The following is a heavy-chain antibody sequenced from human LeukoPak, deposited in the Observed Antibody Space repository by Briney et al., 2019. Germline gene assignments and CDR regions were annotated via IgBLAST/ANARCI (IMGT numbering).Heavy chain of an antibody. D-gene: IGHD3-10*01. CDR1: GFTFSNAW. V-gene: IGHV3-15*01. CDR3: ARQRGGSKNFDY. J-gene: IGHJ4*02. Sequence: PGGSLRLSCAASGFTFSNAWMSWVRQAPGKGLEWVGRIKSKTDGGTTDYAAPVKGRFTISRDNSKNSLYLQMNSLRAEDTAVYYCARQRGGSKNFDYWGQGTLVTVSS. CDR2: IKSKTDGGTT.